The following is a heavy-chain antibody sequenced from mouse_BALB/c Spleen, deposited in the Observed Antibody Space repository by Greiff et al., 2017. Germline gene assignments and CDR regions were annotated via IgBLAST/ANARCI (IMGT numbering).Heavy chain of an antibody. Sequence: VQLQQSGPGLVAPSQSLSITCTVSGFSLTNYGVHWVRQPPGKGLEWLGVIWAGGSTNYNSALMSRLSISKDNSKSQVFLKMNSLQTDDTAMYYCARAGITHYHAMDYWGQGTSVTVSS. CDR2: IWAGGST. CDR1: GFSLTNYG. CDR3: ARAGITHYHAMDY. J-gene: IGHJ4*01. V-gene: IGHV2-9*02. D-gene: IGHD2-4*01.